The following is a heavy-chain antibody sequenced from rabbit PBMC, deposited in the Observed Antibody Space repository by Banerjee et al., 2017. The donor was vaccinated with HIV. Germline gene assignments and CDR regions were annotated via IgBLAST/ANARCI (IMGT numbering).Heavy chain of an antibody. V-gene: IGHV1S45*01. CDR2: IYTDSGRT. D-gene: IGHD8-1*01. CDR3: ARDGGRSVYTQYYFNL. J-gene: IGHJ4*01. Sequence: QEQLVESGGGLVQPEGSLTLTCKASGFDLSNYYYMCWVRQAPGKGLEWIGCIYTDSGRTYHASWAKGRFTISKTSSTTVTLQMTSLTDADTATYFCARDGGRSVYTQYYFNLWGPGTLVTVS. CDR1: GFDLSNYYY.